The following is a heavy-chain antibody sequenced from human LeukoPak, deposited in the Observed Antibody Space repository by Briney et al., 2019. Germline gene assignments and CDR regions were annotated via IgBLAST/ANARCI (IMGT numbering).Heavy chain of an antibody. D-gene: IGHD3-10*01. Sequence: PGGSLRLSCAASGFTFSNAWMSWVRQAPGKGLEWVGRIKSKTDGGTTDYAAPVKGRFTISRDDSKNTLYLQMNSLKTEDTAVYYCTTDLWFGGLLQGSYWGQGTLVTVSS. J-gene: IGHJ4*02. CDR2: IKSKTDGGTT. CDR3: TTDLWFGGLLQGSY. V-gene: IGHV3-15*01. CDR1: GFTFSNAW.